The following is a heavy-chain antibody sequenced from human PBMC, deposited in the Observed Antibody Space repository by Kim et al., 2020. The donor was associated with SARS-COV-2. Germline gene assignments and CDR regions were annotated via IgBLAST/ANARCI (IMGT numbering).Heavy chain of an antibody. CDR1: GFTFGGSA. J-gene: IGHJ4*02. CDR2: IRSKANNYAT. Sequence: GGSLRLSCAASGFTFGGSAIHWVRQASGKGLEWVGHIRSKANNYATAYAASVKGRFTVSRDDSKNMAYLQMNSLKIDDTAVYYCSREGQVLNWGQGTPVT. CDR3: SREGQVLN. V-gene: IGHV3-73*01.